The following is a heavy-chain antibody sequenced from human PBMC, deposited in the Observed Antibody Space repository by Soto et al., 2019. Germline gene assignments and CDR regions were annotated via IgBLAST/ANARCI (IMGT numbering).Heavy chain of an antibody. CDR1: GYSFSTYW. D-gene: IGHD5-12*01. CDR2: IYPGDSDT. J-gene: IGHJ3*02. V-gene: IGHV5-51*01. CDR3: ARARVATPRLEDPFDI. Sequence: GESLKISCKGSGYSFSTYWLAWVRQMPGKGLEYMGIIYPGDSDTRYSPSFQGQVTISADKSINTAYLQWSSLRASDTAMYYCARARVATPRLEDPFDIWGQGTMVTVSS.